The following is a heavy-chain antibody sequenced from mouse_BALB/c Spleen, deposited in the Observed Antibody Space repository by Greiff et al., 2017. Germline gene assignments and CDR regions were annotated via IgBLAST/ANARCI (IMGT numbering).Heavy chain of an antibody. CDR3: ARELRGPGFAY. CDR1: GFTFSSFG. D-gene: IGHD1-1*01. V-gene: IGHV5-17*02. CDR2: LSSGSSTI. J-gene: IGHJ3*01. Sequence: EVKLVESGGGLVQPGGSRKLSCAASGFTFSSFGMHWVRQAPEKGLEWVAYLSSGSSTIYYADTVKGRFTISRDNPKNTLFLQMTSLRSEDTAMYYCARELRGPGFAYWGQGTLVTVSA.